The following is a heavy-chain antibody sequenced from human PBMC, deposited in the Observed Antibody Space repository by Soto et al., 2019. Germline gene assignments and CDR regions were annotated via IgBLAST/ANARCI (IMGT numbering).Heavy chain of an antibody. V-gene: IGHV3-48*02. CDR1: GFSFSTYN. CDR2: ISSSSGTI. CDR3: TRDQYYYDSSGYGPFDF. J-gene: IGHJ4*02. Sequence: GGSLRLSCAASGFSFSTYNMNWVRQAPGKGLEWVSYISSSSGTIHYADSVKGRFTISRDNARNSLYLQMNSLRDEDTAIYYCTRDQYYYDSSGYGPFDFWGQGTLVTVSS. D-gene: IGHD3-22*01.